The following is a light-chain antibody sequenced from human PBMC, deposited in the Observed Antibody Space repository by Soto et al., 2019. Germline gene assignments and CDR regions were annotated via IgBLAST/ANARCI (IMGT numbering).Light chain of an antibody. Sequence: QSALTQPASVSGSPGQSITISCTGTISDVGNYNLVSWYQHHPGKAPKLIIYEVTRRPSGVSDRFSGSRSGNRASLTIFGLQAEDEADYYCCSYAGSAYVLFGGGTKVTVL. CDR1: ISDVGNYNL. V-gene: IGLV2-23*02. CDR2: EVT. CDR3: CSYAGSAYVL. J-gene: IGLJ3*02.